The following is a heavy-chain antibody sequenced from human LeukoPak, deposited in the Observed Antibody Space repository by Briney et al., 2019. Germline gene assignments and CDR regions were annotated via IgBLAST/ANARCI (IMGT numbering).Heavy chain of an antibody. Sequence: GGSLRLSCAASGFTFSSYEMNWVRQAPGKGLEWVSSISSSSSYIYYADSVKGRFTISRDNSKDTLYLQMNSLRAEDTAEYYCAKGGRCGGDCYTGDYYYMDVWGKGTTVTVSS. CDR1: GFTFSSYE. CDR3: AKGGRCGGDCYTGDYYYMDV. V-gene: IGHV3-21*04. CDR2: ISSSSSYI. D-gene: IGHD2-21*02. J-gene: IGHJ6*03.